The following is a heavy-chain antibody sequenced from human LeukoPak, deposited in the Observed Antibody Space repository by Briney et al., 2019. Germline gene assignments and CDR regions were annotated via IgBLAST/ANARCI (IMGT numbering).Heavy chain of an antibody. CDR3: ARHSRTGAGHDFDV. V-gene: IGHV4-39*01. CDR2: IYYSGST. D-gene: IGHD1-14*01. CDR1: GGSLSSGSYY. J-gene: IGHJ3*01. Sequence: SETLSLTCIVSGGSLSSGSYYWGWIRQPPGKGLEWIGTIYYSGSTYYNPSLRSPVTMSVDTSRNHFSLKLISVSAADTAVYYCARHSRTGAGHDFDVWGHGTMVTVSS.